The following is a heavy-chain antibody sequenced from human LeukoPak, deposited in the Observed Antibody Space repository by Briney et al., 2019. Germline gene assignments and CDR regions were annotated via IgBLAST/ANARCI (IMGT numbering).Heavy chain of an antibody. D-gene: IGHD3-22*01. J-gene: IGHJ4*02. CDR1: GFTFSSYA. Sequence: PGGSLRLSCAASGFTFSSYAMSWGRHAPGGGPEWGSAISGGGGREYYADSVKGRFTIAIDNSKTTLYLQMNSLRAEDAAVYYCAKEGYDGRGYLNNYWGQGTLVTVSS. CDR3: AKEGYDGRGYLNNY. CDR2: ISGGGGRE. V-gene: IGHV3-23*01.